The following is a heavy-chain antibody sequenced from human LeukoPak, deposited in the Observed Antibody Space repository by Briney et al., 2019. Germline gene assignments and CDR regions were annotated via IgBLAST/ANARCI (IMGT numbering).Heavy chain of an antibody. CDR2: IWNDGSSE. J-gene: IGHJ6*02. V-gene: IGHV3-33*01. Sequence: GGSLRLSCAASGFSFSSHGMHWVRQAPGMGLEWVALIWNDGSSEYYADSVKGRFTISRDNSKNTLFLQMNSLRVEDTAVYYCAVWYQGADRYGMDVWGQGTTVTVSS. D-gene: IGHD2-2*01. CDR3: AVWYQGADRYGMDV. CDR1: GFSFSSHG.